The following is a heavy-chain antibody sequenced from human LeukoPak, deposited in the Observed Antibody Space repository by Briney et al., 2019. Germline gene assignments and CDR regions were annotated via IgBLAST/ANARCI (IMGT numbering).Heavy chain of an antibody. CDR3: ARGPKIYGGLDY. V-gene: IGHV3-30-3*01. D-gene: IGHD4-23*01. J-gene: IGHJ4*02. CDR2: ISYDGSNK. CDR1: GFTFSSYA. Sequence: GGSLRLSCAASGFTFSSYAMHWVRQAPGKGLEWVAVISYDGSNKYYADSVKGRFTISRDNSKNTLYLQMNSLRAEDTAVYYCARGPKIYGGLDYWGQGTLVTVSS.